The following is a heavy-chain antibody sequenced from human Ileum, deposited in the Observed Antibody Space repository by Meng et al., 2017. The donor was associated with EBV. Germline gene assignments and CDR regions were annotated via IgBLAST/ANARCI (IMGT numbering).Heavy chain of an antibody. CDR3: ARVGQWLPIDY. V-gene: IGHV4-4*02. Sequence: QGQRQESGHGLGMPSWTLSLTRAVSGGAISSSNWWSWVRQPPGKGLEWIGEIYHSGSTNYNPSLKSRVTISVDKSKNQFSLNLSSVTAADTAVYYCARVGQWLPIDYWGQGTLVTVSS. J-gene: IGHJ4*02. CDR2: IYHSGST. CDR1: GGAISSSNW. D-gene: IGHD6-19*01.